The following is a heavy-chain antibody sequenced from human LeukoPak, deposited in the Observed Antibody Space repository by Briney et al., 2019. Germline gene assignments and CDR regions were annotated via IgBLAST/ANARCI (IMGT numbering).Heavy chain of an antibody. Sequence: SETLSLTCSVSGVSIRTYYRIWVRQPPEEGLEWRGLFSYSGGAKYNPSLMSRVTISVDTSKNQSSFKLNCMASAETAAFFFARMYSGGSYYFDYWGQGTLVTVSS. D-gene: IGHD1-26*01. CDR1: GVSIRTYY. J-gene: IGHJ4*02. CDR2: FSYSGGA. V-gene: IGHV4-59*01. CDR3: ARMYSGGSYYFDY.